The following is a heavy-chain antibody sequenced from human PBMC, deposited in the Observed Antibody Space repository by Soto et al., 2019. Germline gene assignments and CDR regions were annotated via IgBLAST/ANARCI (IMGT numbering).Heavy chain of an antibody. J-gene: IGHJ4*02. CDR2: IIPIFGTA. CDR1: GGTFSSYA. D-gene: IGHD3-22*01. V-gene: IGHV1-69*01. CDR3: ASSTLIVVVTQYYFDY. Sequence: QVQLVQSVAEVKKPGSSVKVSCKSSGGTFSSYAISWVRQAPGQGLEWMGGIIPIFGTANYAPKFQGRVTITADESTSTAYMDLSSLRSDDTAVYYCASSTLIVVVTQYYFDYWGQGTLVTVSS.